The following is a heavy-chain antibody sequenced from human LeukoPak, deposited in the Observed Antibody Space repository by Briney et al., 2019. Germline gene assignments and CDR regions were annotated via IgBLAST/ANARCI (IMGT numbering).Heavy chain of an antibody. J-gene: IGHJ6*02. CDR1: KFTFGSFW. D-gene: IGHD2-15*01. CDR2: INPDGSDT. Sequence: GGSLRLSCAASKFTFGSFWMNWVRLVPGKGLLWVSRINPDGSDTEYADSVKGRFTVSRDNARNTLYLEMRSLSAQDSGLYYCARVRNGYSSGLDVWGPGTRVTVS. CDR3: ARVRNGYSSGLDV. V-gene: IGHV3-74*01.